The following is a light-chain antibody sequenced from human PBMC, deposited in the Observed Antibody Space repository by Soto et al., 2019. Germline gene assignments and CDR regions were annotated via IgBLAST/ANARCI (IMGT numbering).Light chain of an antibody. V-gene: IGLV1-51*01. J-gene: IGLJ2*01. CDR1: SSNIGNNY. CDR2: DSN. Sequence: QPVLTQPPSVSAAPGQKVTISCSGSSSNIGNNYVSWYQQLPGTAPKLLIYDSNKRPSGIPDRFSGSKSGTSATLGITGLQTGDEADYYCGTWDSSLSAVVFGGGTKLTVL. CDR3: GTWDSSLSAVV.